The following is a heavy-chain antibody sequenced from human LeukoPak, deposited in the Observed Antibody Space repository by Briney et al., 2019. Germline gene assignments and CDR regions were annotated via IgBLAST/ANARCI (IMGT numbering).Heavy chain of an antibody. Sequence: AETLSLTCAVYGGSFSGYYWSWIRQPPGKGLEWIWEINHSGSTNYNPSLKSRVTISVDTSKNQFSLKLSSVTAADTAVYYCARTHCYYDYVWGSYRPNYFDYWGQGTLVTVSS. J-gene: IGHJ4*02. V-gene: IGHV4-34*01. CDR2: INHSGST. CDR1: GGSFSGYY. D-gene: IGHD3-16*02. CDR3: ARTHCYYDYVWGSYRPNYFDY.